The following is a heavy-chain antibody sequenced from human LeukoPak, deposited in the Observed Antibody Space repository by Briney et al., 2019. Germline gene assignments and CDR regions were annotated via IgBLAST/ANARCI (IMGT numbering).Heavy chain of an antibody. CDR1: GFTFSGYA. CDR3: SRRGGNDRWGAFDM. CDR2: LSHTDHSA. D-gene: IGHD7-27*01. V-gene: IGHV3-23*01. J-gene: IGHJ3*02. Sequence: GGSLRLSCAASGFTFSGYAMTWVRQAPGNGLEWVSTLSHTDHSAYYADSVRGRFTISGDNSKNTLYLQINSLRAEDTAVYYCSRRGGNDRWGAFDMWGQGTMVIVSS.